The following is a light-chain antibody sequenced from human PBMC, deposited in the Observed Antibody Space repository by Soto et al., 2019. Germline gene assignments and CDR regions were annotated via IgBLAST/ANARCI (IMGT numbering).Light chain of an antibody. CDR1: QSVSNTY. Sequence: EIVLTQSPGTLSLSPGDRATLSCRASQSVSNTYLAWYQQRPGQAPRLLIYGASNRATGIPDRFSGSGSGTDFTLTISSLEPEDFAVYYCQQRTNWRITFGQGTRLEIK. CDR2: GAS. V-gene: IGKV3D-20*02. CDR3: QQRTNWRIT. J-gene: IGKJ5*01.